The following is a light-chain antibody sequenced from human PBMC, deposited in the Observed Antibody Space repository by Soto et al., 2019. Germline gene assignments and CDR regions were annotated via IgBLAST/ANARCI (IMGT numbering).Light chain of an antibody. J-gene: IGKJ1*01. Sequence: DVVMTQSPLSLPVTLGQPASISCRSSQSLIHSDGNTYLNWFQQRPGQSPRRLIYQVSDRGXXVXEXXSGSGSGTDFTLKISRVEAEDVGVYYCMQGTHWPWTFGQGTEVEIK. CDR3: MQGTHWPWT. V-gene: IGKV2-30*02. CDR1: QSLIHSDGNTY. CDR2: QVS.